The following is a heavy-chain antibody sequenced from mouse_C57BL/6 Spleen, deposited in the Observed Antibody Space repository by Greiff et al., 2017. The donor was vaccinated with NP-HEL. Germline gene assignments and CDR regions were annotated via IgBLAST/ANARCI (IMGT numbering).Heavy chain of an antibody. CDR2: INPGSGGT. CDR1: GYAFTNYL. CDR3: ARDYYGSLFWYFDV. V-gene: IGHV1-54*01. D-gene: IGHD1-1*01. J-gene: IGHJ1*03. Sequence: QVQLQQSGAELVRPGTSVKVSCKASGYAFTNYLIEWVKQRPGQGLEWIGVINPGSGGTNYNEKFKGKATLTADKSSSTAYMQLSSLTSEDSAVYFCARDYYGSLFWYFDVWGTGTTVTVSS.